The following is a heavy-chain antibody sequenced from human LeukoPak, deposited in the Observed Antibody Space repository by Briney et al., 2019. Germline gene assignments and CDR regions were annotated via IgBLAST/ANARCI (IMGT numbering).Heavy chain of an antibody. V-gene: IGHV3-7*01. CDR1: GFIFSSYW. J-gene: IGHJ4*02. CDR2: IKQDGSGK. D-gene: IGHD3-3*01. Sequence: GGSLRLSCAASGFIFSSYWMSWVRQAPGKGLEWVANIKQDGSGKYYVDSVKGRFTISRDNAKNSLYLQMNSLRAEDTAVYYCARTYYDFWSGYSNFDYWGQGTLVTVSS. CDR3: ARTYYDFWSGYSNFDY.